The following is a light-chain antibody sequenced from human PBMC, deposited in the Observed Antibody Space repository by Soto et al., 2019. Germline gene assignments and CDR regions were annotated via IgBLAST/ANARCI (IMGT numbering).Light chain of an antibody. CDR1: QSIDKY. Sequence: DIQMTQSPPSLSASIGDRVTITCRTSQSIDKYLNWYQEKPGKAPKLLMYAASTLQSGVPLRFSGSGSGTDFTLTITSLQPEDFATYYCQQSHSMPWTFGQGTKV. V-gene: IGKV1-39*01. CDR3: QQSHSMPWT. CDR2: AAS. J-gene: IGKJ1*01.